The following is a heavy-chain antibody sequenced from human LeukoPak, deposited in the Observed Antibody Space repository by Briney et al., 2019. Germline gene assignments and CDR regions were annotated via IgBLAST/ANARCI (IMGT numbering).Heavy chain of an antibody. D-gene: IGHD1-1*01. J-gene: IGHJ4*02. V-gene: IGHV4-4*07. Sequence: PSETLSLTCTVSGGSISNYYWSWIRQPAGKGLEWIGRIYSTGSTDYNPSLKSRVTMSVDTSKYQFSVKLDSVTAADTAVYYCARGLEVGADRALDYWGQGTLVTVST. CDR2: IYSTGST. CDR1: GGSISNYY. CDR3: ARGLEVGADRALDY.